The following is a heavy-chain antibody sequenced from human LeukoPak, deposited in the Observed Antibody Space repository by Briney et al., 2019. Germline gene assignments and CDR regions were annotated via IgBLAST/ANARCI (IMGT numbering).Heavy chain of an antibody. CDR2: IKQDGSEK. CDR1: GFTFSSLW. J-gene: IGHJ4*02. V-gene: IGHV3-7*01. Sequence: GGSLRLSCAASGFTFSSLWMSWVRQAPGEGLEWVANIKQDGSEKDYVDSVKGRFTISRDNAKNSLYLQMNSLRVEDTAVYYCAREQPTKTGYSSGCFDYWGQGTLVTVSS. D-gene: IGHD6-19*01. CDR3: AREQPTKTGYSSGCFDY.